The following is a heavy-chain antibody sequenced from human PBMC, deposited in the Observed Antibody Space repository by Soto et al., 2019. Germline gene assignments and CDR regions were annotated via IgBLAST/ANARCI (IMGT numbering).Heavy chain of an antibody. V-gene: IGHV4-30-2*01. Sequence: GLXXPSQTLSLTCAVSGGSISSXXXXXXWIRQPPGKGLEWIGYIYHSGSTSYNPSLKXXXXXXXXXXXXXXXXXXXXXXXXDTAVYYCARFTGVGDTATVFDYWGQGTLVTVSS. CDR3: ARFTGVGDTATVFDY. J-gene: IGHJ4*02. CDR2: IYHSGST. CDR1: GGSISSXXXX. D-gene: IGHD5-18*01.